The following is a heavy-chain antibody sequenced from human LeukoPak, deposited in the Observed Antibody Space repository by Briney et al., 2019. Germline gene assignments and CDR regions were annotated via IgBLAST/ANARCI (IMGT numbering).Heavy chain of an antibody. CDR1: GFTFDDYG. D-gene: IGHD6-19*01. CDR2: ISGSGGST. J-gene: IGHJ4*02. Sequence: GGSLRLSCAASGFTFDDYGMSWVRQAPGKGLEWVSAISGSGGSTYYADSVKGRFTISRDNSKNTLYLQMNSLRAEDTAVYYCAKDVVGVAAPGWGQGTLVTVSS. CDR3: AKDVVGVAAPG. V-gene: IGHV3-23*01.